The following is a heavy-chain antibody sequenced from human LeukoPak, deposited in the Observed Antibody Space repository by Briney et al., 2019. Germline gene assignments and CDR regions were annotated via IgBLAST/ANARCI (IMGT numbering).Heavy chain of an antibody. CDR3: ASRAIAVAGTNY. J-gene: IGHJ4*02. Sequence: GGSLRLSCAASGFTFSSYSMNWVRQAPGKGLEWVSSISSSSSYIYYADSVKGRFTISRDNAKNSLYLQMNSLRAEDTAVYYCASRAIAVAGTNYWGQGTLVTVSS. V-gene: IGHV3-21*01. D-gene: IGHD6-19*01. CDR1: GFTFSSYS. CDR2: ISSSSSYI.